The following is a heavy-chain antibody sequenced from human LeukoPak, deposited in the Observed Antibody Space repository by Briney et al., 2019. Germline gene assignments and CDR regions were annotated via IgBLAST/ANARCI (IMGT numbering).Heavy chain of an antibody. Sequence: KPSETLSLTCTVSGGSISSSSYYWGWIRQPPGKGLEWIGSIYYSGSTYYNPSLKSRVTISVDTSKNQFSLKLSSVTAADTAVYYCASLGWFGETRWGQGTLVTVSS. CDR3: ASLGWFGETR. CDR2: IYYSGST. J-gene: IGHJ4*02. CDR1: GGSISSSSYY. D-gene: IGHD3-10*01. V-gene: IGHV4-39*07.